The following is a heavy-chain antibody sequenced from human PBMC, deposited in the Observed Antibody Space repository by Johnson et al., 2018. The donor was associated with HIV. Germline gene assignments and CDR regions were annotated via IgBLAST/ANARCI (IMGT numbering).Heavy chain of an antibody. CDR1: GFTFSSYA. J-gene: IGHJ3*02. D-gene: IGHD3/OR15-3a*01. Sequence: VQLVESGGGVVQPGRSLRLSCAASGFTFSSYAMHWVRQAPGKGLEWVAVISYDGSNKYYADSVKGRFTISRGNSKNTLYLQMNSLRAEDTAVYYCAREEDLHAFDIWGQGTMVTVSS. V-gene: IGHV3-30-3*01. CDR3: AREEDLHAFDI. CDR2: ISYDGSNK.